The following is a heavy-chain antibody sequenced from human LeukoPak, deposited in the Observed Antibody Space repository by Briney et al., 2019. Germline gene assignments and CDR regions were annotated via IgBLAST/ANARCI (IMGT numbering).Heavy chain of an antibody. CDR3: ARVRDGDYGYIGFDP. V-gene: IGHV4-59*11. D-gene: IGHD4-17*01. CDR1: GGSISSHY. J-gene: IGHJ5*02. Sequence: SETLSLTCTVSGGSISSHYWSWIRQPPGKGLEWIGYIYYSGRTYYNPSLKSRVTISVDTSKNQFSLKLSSVTAADTAVYHCARVRDGDYGYIGFDPWGQGTLVTVSS. CDR2: IYYSGRT.